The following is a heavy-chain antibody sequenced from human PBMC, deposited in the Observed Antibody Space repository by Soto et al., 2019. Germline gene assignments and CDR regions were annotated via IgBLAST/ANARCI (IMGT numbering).Heavy chain of an antibody. D-gene: IGHD4-17*01. CDR3: ARDRYGVPPEYFQH. CDR2: ISSSGSTI. CDR1: GFTFSSYE. J-gene: IGHJ1*01. Sequence: PGGSLRLSCAASGFTFSSYEMNWVRQAPGKGLEWVSYISSSGSTIYYADSVKGRFTISRDNAKNSLYLQMNSLRAEDTAVYYCARDRYGVPPEYFQHWGQGTLVTVSS. V-gene: IGHV3-48*03.